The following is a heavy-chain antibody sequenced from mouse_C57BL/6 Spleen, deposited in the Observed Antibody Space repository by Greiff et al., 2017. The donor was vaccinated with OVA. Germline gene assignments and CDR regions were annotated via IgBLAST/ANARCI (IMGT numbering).Heavy chain of an antibody. J-gene: IGHJ1*03. D-gene: IGHD1-1*01. CDR1: GYTFTSYW. V-gene: IGHV1-7*01. Sequence: VQRVESGAELAKPGASVKLSCKASGYTFTSYWMHWVKQRPGQGLEWIGYINPSSGYTKYNQKFKDKATLTADKSSSTAYMQLSSLTYEDSAVYYCARPDYGSSYDWYFDVWGTGTTVTVSS. CDR2: INPSSGYT. CDR3: ARPDYGSSYDWYFDV.